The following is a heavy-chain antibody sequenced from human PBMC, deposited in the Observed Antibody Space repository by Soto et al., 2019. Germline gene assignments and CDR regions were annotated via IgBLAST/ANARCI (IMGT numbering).Heavy chain of an antibody. CDR3: ARVSYYYYGMDV. Sequence: SENLSPTCTVSGGSISSGGYYWGWVRQHPGKGLEWIGYIYYSGSTNYNPSPKSRVTISVDTSKNQFSLKLSSVTAADTAVYYCARVSYYYYGMDVWGQGTTVTVS. CDR1: GGSISSGGYY. J-gene: IGHJ6*02. CDR2: IYYSGST. V-gene: IGHV4-61*08.